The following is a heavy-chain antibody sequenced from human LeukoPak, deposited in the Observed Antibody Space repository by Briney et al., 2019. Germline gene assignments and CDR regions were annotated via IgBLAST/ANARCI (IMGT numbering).Heavy chain of an antibody. V-gene: IGHV3-21*01. CDR2: NSSSSSYI. Sequence: GGSLRLSCAASGFTFSSYSMNWVRQAPGKGLEWVSSNSSSSSYIYYADSVKGRFTISRDNAKNSLYLQMNSLRAEDTAVYYCARDGRRYCSSTSCYVVYWGQGTLVTVSS. D-gene: IGHD2-2*01. J-gene: IGHJ4*02. CDR3: ARDGRRYCSSTSCYVVY. CDR1: GFTFSSYS.